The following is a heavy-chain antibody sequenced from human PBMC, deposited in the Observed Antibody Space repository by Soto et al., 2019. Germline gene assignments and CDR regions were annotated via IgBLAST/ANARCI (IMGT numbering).Heavy chain of an antibody. J-gene: IGHJ6*02. CDR2: IYYSGST. CDR3: ARLGGADYYGMDV. D-gene: IGHD4-17*01. Sequence: SETLSLTCTVSGGSISSSSYYWGWIRQPPGKGLEWIGSIYYSGSTYYNPSLKSRVTISVDTSKNQFSLKLSSVTAADTAVYYCARLGGADYYGMDVWGQGTTVIVSS. CDR1: GGSISSSSYY. V-gene: IGHV4-39*01.